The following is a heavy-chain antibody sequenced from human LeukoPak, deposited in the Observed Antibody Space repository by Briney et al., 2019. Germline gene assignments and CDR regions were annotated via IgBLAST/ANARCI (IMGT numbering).Heavy chain of an antibody. CDR1: GGSISSYY. CDR3: AGGGYYHDSRELAEYFQH. Sequence: SETLSLTCTVSGGSISSYYWSWIRQPAGKGLEWIGRIYTSGSTNYNPSLKSRVTMSVDTSKNQFSLKLSSVTAADTAVYYCAGGGYYHDSRELAEYFQHWGQGTLVTVSS. V-gene: IGHV4-4*07. D-gene: IGHD3-22*01. J-gene: IGHJ1*01. CDR2: IYTSGST.